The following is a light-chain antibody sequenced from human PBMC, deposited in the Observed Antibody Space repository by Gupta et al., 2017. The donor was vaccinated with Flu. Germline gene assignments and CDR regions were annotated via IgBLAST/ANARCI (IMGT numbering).Light chain of an antibody. Sequence: DIQMTQSPSSLSASEGDRVTITCRAIQSIRSYLDWYQQKPGKHAKLLIYAASSLQSGVPSWFSGSGSGIDFTLTISCLQTVYFATYSCQQSYSTRLTFGQGTKVEIK. CDR3: QQSYSTRLT. CDR2: AAS. CDR1: QSIRSY. V-gene: IGKV1-39*01. J-gene: IGKJ1*01.